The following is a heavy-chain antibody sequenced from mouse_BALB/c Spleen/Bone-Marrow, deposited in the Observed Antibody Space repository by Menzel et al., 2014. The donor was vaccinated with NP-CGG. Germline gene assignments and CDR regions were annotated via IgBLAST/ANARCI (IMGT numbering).Heavy chain of an antibody. CDR2: IDPANGNT. Sequence: EVQLQQSGAELVKPGASVKLSCTASGFNIKDTYMHWVKQRPEQGLEWIGRIDPANGNTKYDSKFQGKATITADTSSNTAYLQLSSLTSEDTAVYYCAPYYYGSSLFAYWGQGTLVTVSA. CDR1: GFNIKDTY. D-gene: IGHD1-1*01. CDR3: APYYYGSSLFAY. V-gene: IGHV14-3*02. J-gene: IGHJ3*01.